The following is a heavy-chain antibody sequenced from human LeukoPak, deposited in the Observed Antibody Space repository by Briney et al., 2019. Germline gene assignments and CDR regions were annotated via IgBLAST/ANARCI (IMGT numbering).Heavy chain of an antibody. Sequence: SETLSLTRTVSGGSIKSYYWSWIRQPPGKGLEWIGYIYDSGSTNYNPSLKSRVTLSLDAAKDQFSLRLSSVTAADTALYYCARVRWLNAYYHYYYMDVCGKGTTVTVSS. CDR1: GGSIKSYY. CDR3: ARVRWLNAYYHYYYMDV. D-gene: IGHD3-22*01. V-gene: IGHV4-59*01. J-gene: IGHJ6*03. CDR2: IYDSGST.